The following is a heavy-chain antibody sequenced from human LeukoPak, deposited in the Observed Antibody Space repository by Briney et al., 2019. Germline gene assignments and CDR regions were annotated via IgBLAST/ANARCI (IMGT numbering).Heavy chain of an antibody. V-gene: IGHV4-34*01. CDR3: AREGYCSSTSCYKGAPDY. CDR1: GFTFSSYA. D-gene: IGHD2-2*01. Sequence: GSLRLSCAASGFTFSSYAMSWVRQAPGKGLEWIGEINHSGSTNYNPSLKSRVTISVDTSKNQFSLKLSSVTAADTAVYYCAREGYCSSTSCYKGAPDYWGQGTLVTVSS. J-gene: IGHJ4*02. CDR2: INHSGST.